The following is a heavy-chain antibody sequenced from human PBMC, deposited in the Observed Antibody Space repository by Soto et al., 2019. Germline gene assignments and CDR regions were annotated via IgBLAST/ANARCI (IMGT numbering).Heavy chain of an antibody. J-gene: IGHJ4*02. CDR3: AKAQEAAAGADFDY. CDR1: GFTFDDYA. CDR2: SSWNSGSI. V-gene: IGHV3-9*01. Sequence: EVQLVESGGGLVQPGRSLRLSCAASGFTFDDYAMHWVRQAPGKGLEWVSGSSWNSGSIGYADSVKGRFTISRDNAKNSLYLQMNSLRAEDTALYYCAKAQEAAAGADFDYWGQGTLVTVSS. D-gene: IGHD6-13*01.